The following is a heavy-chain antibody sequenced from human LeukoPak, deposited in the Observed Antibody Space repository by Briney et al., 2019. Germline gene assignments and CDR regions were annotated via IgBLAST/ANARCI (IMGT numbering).Heavy chain of an antibody. J-gene: IGHJ5*02. CDR1: GGSFSGYY. CDR2: INESGTT. Sequence: SETLSLTCAVFGGSFSGYYWTWVRQTPGKGLEWIGEINESGTTNYNPSLDNRVTISVDRSKNQFSLKVTSLTAADTAVFYCARALMTLVRGVPRTTWFDPWGPGTLVTVSS. CDR3: ARALMTLVRGVPRTTWFDP. V-gene: IGHV4-34*01. D-gene: IGHD3-10*01.